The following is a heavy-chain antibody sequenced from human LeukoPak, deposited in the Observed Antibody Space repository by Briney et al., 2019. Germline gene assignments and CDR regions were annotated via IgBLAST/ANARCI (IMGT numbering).Heavy chain of an antibody. V-gene: IGHV3-11*01. CDR2: ISSSGSTI. D-gene: IGHD3-10*01. J-gene: IGHJ4*02. CDR1: GFTFSDYY. CDR3: ARDMVRGVITNYFDY. Sequence: PGGSLRLSCAASGFTFSDYYMSWIRQAPGKGLEWVSYISSSGSTIYYADSVKGRFTISRDNAKNSLYLQMNSLRAEDTAVYYCARDMVRGVITNYFDYWSQGTLVTVSS.